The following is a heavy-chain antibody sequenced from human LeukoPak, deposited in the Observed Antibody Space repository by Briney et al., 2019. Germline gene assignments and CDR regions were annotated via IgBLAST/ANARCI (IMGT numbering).Heavy chain of an antibody. CDR1: YCTISSNY. V-gene: IGHV3-53*01. D-gene: IGHD3-22*01. CDR2: IYSGCNT. CDR3: VRDGAGVYDSSGYYPPYYGMDV. Sequence: GGSLILSCAASYCTISSNYMRGPRQAPRKGLEVGLVIYSGCNTYYAESVEGRFTISGDNSKNTHHLQMNSLRAEDTAVYYCVRDGAGVYDSSGYYPPYYGMDVWGQGTTVTVFS. J-gene: IGHJ6*02.